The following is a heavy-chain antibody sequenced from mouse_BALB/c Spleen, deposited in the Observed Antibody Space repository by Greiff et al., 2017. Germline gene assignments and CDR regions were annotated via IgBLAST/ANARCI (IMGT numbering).Heavy chain of an antibody. J-gene: IGHJ4*01. CDR3: NAAEFSTTARGYAMDY. CDR2: IDPENGDT. Sequence: VQLQQSGAELVRSGASVKLSCTASGFNIKDYYMHWVKQRPEQGLEWIGWIDPENGDTEYAPKFQGKATMTADTSSNTAYLQLSSLTSEDTAIYYCNAAEFSTTARGYAMDYWGQGTSVTVSA. D-gene: IGHD1-2*01. V-gene: IGHV14-4*02. CDR1: GFNIKDYY.